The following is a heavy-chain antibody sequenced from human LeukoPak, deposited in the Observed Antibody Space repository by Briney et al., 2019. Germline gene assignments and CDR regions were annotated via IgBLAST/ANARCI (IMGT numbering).Heavy chain of an antibody. V-gene: IGHV3-11*01. CDR1: GFTFSDYY. CDR2: ISSSGSTI. CDR3: AREAGYYDFWSGYYTPYPHYGMDV. Sequence: GGSLRLSCAASGFTFSDYYMSWIRQAPGKGLEWVSYISSSGSTIYYADSVKGRFTISRDNAKNPLYLQMNSLRAEDTAVYYCAREAGYYDFWSGYYTPYPHYGMDVWGQGTTVTVSS. J-gene: IGHJ6*02. D-gene: IGHD3-3*01.